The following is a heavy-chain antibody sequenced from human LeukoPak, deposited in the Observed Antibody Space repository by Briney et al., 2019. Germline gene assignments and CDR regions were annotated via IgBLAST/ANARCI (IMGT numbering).Heavy chain of an antibody. D-gene: IGHD6-13*01. Sequence: SETLSLTCTVSGGSISNYYWSWIRQPPGKGLEWIGYIYYTGSTNYNPSLKSRVSISVDTSKNKFSLKLTSVTAADTAVYYCARRASSSWQFDYWGQGTLVTVSS. CDR3: ARRASSSWQFDY. CDR1: GGSISNYY. CDR2: IYYTGST. V-gene: IGHV4-59*08. J-gene: IGHJ4*02.